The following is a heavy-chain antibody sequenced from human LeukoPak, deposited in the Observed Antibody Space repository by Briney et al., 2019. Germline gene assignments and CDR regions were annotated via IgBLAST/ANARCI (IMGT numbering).Heavy chain of an antibody. V-gene: IGHV4-59*12. J-gene: IGHJ4*02. CDR1: GGSISSYY. CDR2: IYYSGST. CDR3: ARGDTYGELDY. Sequence: SETLSLTCTVSGGSISSYYWSWIRQPPGKGLEWIGYIYYSGSTNYNPSLKSRVTISVDTSKNQFSLKLSSVTAADTAVYYCARGDTYGELDYWGQGTLVTVSS. D-gene: IGHD4-17*01.